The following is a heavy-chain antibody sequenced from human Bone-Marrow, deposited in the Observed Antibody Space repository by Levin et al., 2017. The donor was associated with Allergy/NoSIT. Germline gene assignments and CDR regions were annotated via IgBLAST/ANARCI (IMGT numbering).Heavy chain of an antibody. CDR1: RFTFNTYA. Sequence: GGSLRLSCADSRFTFNTYAMSWVRQAPGKGLEWVSAISGSSGRIHYADSVKGRFTISRDNSQNTLYLQMNSLRAEDTAVYYCASFAAGSLYYGLDVWGQGTTVTVSS. V-gene: IGHV3-23*01. D-gene: IGHD6-13*01. CDR3: ASFAAGSLYYGLDV. J-gene: IGHJ6*02. CDR2: ISGSSGRI.